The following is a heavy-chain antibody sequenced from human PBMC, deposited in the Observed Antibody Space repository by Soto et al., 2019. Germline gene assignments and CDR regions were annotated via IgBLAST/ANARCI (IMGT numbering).Heavy chain of an antibody. J-gene: IGHJ3*02. Sequence: GASVKVSCKASGYTFTGYYMHWVRQAPGQGLEWMGCFDPDNGDTNYAQKFQGRVTMTEDTSTDTAYMELSSLRSEDTAVYYCATPYSSSWYAGAFDIWGQGTMVTVSS. V-gene: IGHV1-24*01. D-gene: IGHD6-13*01. CDR1: GYTFTGYY. CDR3: ATPYSSSWYAGAFDI. CDR2: FDPDNGDT.